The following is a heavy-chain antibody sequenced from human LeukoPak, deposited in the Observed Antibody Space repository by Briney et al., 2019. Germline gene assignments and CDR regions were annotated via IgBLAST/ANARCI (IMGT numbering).Heavy chain of an antibody. D-gene: IGHD3-22*01. CDR3: ARGTRPTVVVIKVSLGY. Sequence: GASVKVSCKTSGYTFTGYYMHWVRQAPGQGLEWMGWINPNSGGTNYAQKFQGRVTMTRDTSISTAYMELSRLRSDDTAVYYCARGTRPTVVVIKVSLGYWGQGTLVTVSS. J-gene: IGHJ4*02. CDR2: INPNSGGT. V-gene: IGHV1-2*02. CDR1: GYTFTGYY.